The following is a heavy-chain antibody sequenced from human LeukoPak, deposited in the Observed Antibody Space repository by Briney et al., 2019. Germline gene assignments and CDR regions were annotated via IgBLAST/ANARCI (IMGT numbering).Heavy chain of an antibody. V-gene: IGHV1-46*01. CDR2: INPRFGSS. CDR3: AREATSRLVPASAGKDFDY. D-gene: IGHD6-13*01. CDR1: GYTFTSYY. J-gene: IGHJ4*02. Sequence: ASVKVSCKASGYTFTSYYIHWVRQAPGQGLEWMGIINPRFGSSRYAQKFQGRVTMTRDTSTSTVYMELSSLRSEGTAVYYCAREATSRLVPASAGKDFDYWGQGTLVTVSS.